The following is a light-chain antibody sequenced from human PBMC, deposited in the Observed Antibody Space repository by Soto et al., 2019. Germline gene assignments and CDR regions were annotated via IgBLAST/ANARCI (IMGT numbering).Light chain of an antibody. CDR3: SSYTSSNTLV. CDR1: SSNIGAGYD. CDR2: GNS. J-gene: IGLJ1*01. V-gene: IGLV1-40*01. Sequence: QSALTQPPSVSGAPGQRVTISCTGSSSNIGAGYDVHWYQQLPGTAPKLLIYGNSNRPSGVSNRFSGSKSGSTASLTISGLQAEDEADYYCSSYTSSNTLVFGTGTKVTVL.